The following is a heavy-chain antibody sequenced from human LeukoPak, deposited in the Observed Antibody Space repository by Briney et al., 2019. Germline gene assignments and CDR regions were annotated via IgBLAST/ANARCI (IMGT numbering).Heavy chain of an antibody. Sequence: GGSLRLSCAASGFTFNNFAMSWVRQAPGKGLEWVSSIGASGGSAFYADSVKGRFTISRDNSKSTLYLQMNSLRADDTAVYYCARDVIGNNFYGMDVWGQGTTVTVSS. D-gene: IGHD1/OR15-1a*01. J-gene: IGHJ6*02. CDR3: ARDVIGNNFYGMDV. V-gene: IGHV3-23*01. CDR1: GFTFNNFA. CDR2: IGASGGSA.